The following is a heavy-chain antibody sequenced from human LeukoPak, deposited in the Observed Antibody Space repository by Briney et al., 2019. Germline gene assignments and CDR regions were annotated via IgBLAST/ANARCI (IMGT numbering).Heavy chain of an antibody. V-gene: IGHV4-59*08. CDR1: GGSFSGYY. J-gene: IGHJ6*02. Sequence: KSSETLSLTCAVYGGSFSGYYWSWIRQPPGKGLEWIGYIYYSGSTNYNPSLKSRVTISVDTSKNQFSLKLSSVTAADTAVYYCASTIPAAIGIYYYGMDVWGQGTTVTVSS. D-gene: IGHD2-2*01. CDR2: IYYSGST. CDR3: ASTIPAAIGIYYYGMDV.